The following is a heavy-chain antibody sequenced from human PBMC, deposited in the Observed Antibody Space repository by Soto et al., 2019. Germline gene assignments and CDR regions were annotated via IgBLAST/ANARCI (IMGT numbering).Heavy chain of an antibody. CDR2: IIPIFGTA. CDR1: GGTFSSYA. Sequence: QVQLVQSGAEVKKPGSSVKVSCKASGGTFSSYAISWVRQAPGQGLEWMGGIIPIFGTANYAQKFQGRVTITADESTSTAYMELSSLRSEDTAVCYCAAGDIVATIFNYYYGMDVWGQGTTVTVSS. D-gene: IGHD5-12*01. V-gene: IGHV1-69*12. CDR3: AAGDIVATIFNYYYGMDV. J-gene: IGHJ6*02.